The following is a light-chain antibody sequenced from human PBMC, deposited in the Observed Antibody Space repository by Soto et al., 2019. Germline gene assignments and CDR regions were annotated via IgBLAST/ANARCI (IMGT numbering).Light chain of an antibody. J-gene: IGLJ1*01. CDR1: NSDIGTYNY. CDR3: SSYTSTSTLYV. Sequence: QSVLAQPASVSGSPGQSITISCTGSNSDIGTYNYVSWYQQLPGKAPKLVISEVSNRPSGISGRFSGSKSGNAAPLTISGLQAEDEATYYCSSYTSTSTLYVFGPGTKVTVL. V-gene: IGLV2-14*01. CDR2: EVS.